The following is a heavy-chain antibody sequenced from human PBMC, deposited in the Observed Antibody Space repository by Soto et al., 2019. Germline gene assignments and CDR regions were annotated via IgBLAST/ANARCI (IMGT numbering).Heavy chain of an antibody. J-gene: IGHJ4*02. Sequence: QVQLQQWGAGLLKPSETLSLRCAVYGGSFSGYYWSWIRQPPGKGLEWIGEINHGGTTNYNPSLKSRVTISVDTSKNQFSVKLSSVTAADTAVYYCARLEWRVAGPEGYDFWGQGTLVTVYS. D-gene: IGHD3-3*01. V-gene: IGHV4-34*01. CDR1: GGSFSGYY. CDR2: INHGGTT. CDR3: ARLEWRVAGPEGYDF.